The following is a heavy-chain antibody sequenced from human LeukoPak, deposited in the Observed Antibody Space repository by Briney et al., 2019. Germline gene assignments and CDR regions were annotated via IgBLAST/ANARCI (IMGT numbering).Heavy chain of an antibody. CDR1: GGSISGYH. V-gene: IGHV4-4*07. CDR2: IYTSGST. Sequence: SETLSLTCNVSGGSISGYHWSWIRQPAGKGLEWIGRIYTSGSTNYNPSLKSRVTMSVDTSKNQFSLKLSSVTAADTAVYYCAREITNYYDSRRAFDIWGQGTMVTVSS. CDR3: AREITNYYDSRRAFDI. J-gene: IGHJ3*02. D-gene: IGHD3-22*01.